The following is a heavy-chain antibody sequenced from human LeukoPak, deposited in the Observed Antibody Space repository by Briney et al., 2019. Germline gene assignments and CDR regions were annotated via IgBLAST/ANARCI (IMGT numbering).Heavy chain of an antibody. Sequence: GGSLRLSCAASGFTFSNYAMHGVRQAPGKGLEWVAFIRYDGSNKYYADSVKGRFTISRDNNKNTMYMQMNSLRAEDAAVYYCAKDTRGDYGWDFDYWGQGTLVTVSS. V-gene: IGHV3-30*02. CDR3: AKDTRGDYGWDFDY. D-gene: IGHD3-10*01. J-gene: IGHJ4*02. CDR1: GFTFSNYA. CDR2: IRYDGSNK.